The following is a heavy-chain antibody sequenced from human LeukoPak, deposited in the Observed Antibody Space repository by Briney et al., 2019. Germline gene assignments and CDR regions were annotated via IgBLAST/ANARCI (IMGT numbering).Heavy chain of an antibody. V-gene: IGHV3-23*01. D-gene: IGHD4-17*01. Sequence: GFLRLSCAASGFTFSSYAMSWVRQAPGKGLEWVSAISGSGGSTYYADSVKGRFTISRDNSKNTLYLQMDSLRVEDTATYFCARGAVTRDFDFWGQGVLVIVSS. CDR1: GFTFSSYA. CDR3: ARGAVTRDFDF. CDR2: ISGSGGST. J-gene: IGHJ4*02.